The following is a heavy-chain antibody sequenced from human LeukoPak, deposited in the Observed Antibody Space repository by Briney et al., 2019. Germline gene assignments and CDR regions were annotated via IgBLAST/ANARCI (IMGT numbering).Heavy chain of an antibody. CDR1: AGSISSSNW. CDR3: ARHKPADFWSGYVDF. J-gene: IGHJ4*02. V-gene: IGHV4-4*02. D-gene: IGHD3-3*01. CDR2: IYHRGNT. Sequence: KPSQTLSPTCAVSAGSISSSNWWSWVRQPPGKGLEQICEIYHRGNTKYNPSLNNRPTISVDKSKNQFSLKLSPVTAPDTALYYCARHKPADFWSGYVDFWGQGTLVTVSS.